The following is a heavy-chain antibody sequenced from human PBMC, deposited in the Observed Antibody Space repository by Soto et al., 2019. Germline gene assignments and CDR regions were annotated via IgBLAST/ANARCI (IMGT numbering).Heavy chain of an antibody. Sequence: PSETLSLTCTVSGGSISSYYWSWIRQPPGKGLEWIGYIYYSGSTNYNPSLKSRVTISVDTSKNQFSLKLSSVTAADTAVYYCARERTFWSGYSPPHYYYMDVWGKGTTVTVSS. CDR3: ARERTFWSGYSPPHYYYMDV. CDR1: GGSISSYY. J-gene: IGHJ6*03. V-gene: IGHV4-59*01. D-gene: IGHD3-3*01. CDR2: IYYSGST.